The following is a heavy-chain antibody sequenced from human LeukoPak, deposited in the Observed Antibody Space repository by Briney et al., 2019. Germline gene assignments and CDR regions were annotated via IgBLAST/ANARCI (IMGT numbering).Heavy chain of an antibody. J-gene: IGHJ4*02. Sequence: GASVKVSCKASGYTFTSYGISWVRQAPGQGLEWMGWISAYNGNTNYAQKLQGRVTMTTDTSTSTAYMELRSLRSEDTAVYYCARGDRRRWIYYFDYWGQGTLVTVSP. V-gene: IGHV1-18*01. CDR2: ISAYNGNT. CDR3: ARGDRRRWIYYFDY. CDR1: GYTFTSYG. D-gene: IGHD5-12*01.